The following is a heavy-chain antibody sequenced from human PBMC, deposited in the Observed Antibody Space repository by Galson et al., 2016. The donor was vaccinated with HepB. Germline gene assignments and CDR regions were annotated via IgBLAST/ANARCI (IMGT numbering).Heavy chain of an antibody. CDR1: GFTFNIYT. CDR2: IRDSTTM. V-gene: IGHV3-48*02. Sequence: SLRLSCAASGFTFNIYTTNWVRQAPGKGLEWVSYIRDSTTMYHADSVKGRFTISRDDAKNSLYLQMNSLRDDDTALYYCVRDYNYAFDIWGQGTMVTVSS. D-gene: IGHD5-24*01. CDR3: VRDYNYAFDI. J-gene: IGHJ3*02.